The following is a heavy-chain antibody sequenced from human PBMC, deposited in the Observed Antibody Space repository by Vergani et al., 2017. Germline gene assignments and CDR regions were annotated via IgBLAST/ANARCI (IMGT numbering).Heavy chain of an antibody. J-gene: IGHJ3*02. V-gene: IGHV3-74*01. D-gene: IGHD5-18*01. Sequence: EVQLVESGGGLVQPGGSLRLSCAASGFTFSSYWMHWVRQAPGKGLVWVSRINSDGSSTSYADSVKGRFTISRDNAKNTLYLQMNSLRAEDTAVYYCAREADTAWAFDIWGQGTMVTVSS. CDR1: GFTFSSYW. CDR2: INSDGSST. CDR3: AREADTAWAFDI.